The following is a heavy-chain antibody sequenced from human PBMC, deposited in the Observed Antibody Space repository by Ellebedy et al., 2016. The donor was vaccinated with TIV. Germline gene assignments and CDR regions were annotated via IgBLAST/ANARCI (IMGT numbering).Heavy chain of an antibody. CDR3: AKDRFSSAWYGGYFDY. D-gene: IGHD6-19*01. J-gene: IGHJ4*02. CDR2: ISGSGDSP. Sequence: GESLKISCAASGFTFSSYAMSWVRQAPGKGLERVSAISGSGDSPNYADSVKGRFTISRDTSKNTLYLKMNSLRAEDTAVYYCAKDRFSSAWYGGYFDYWGQGTLVTVSS. V-gene: IGHV3-23*01. CDR1: GFTFSSYA.